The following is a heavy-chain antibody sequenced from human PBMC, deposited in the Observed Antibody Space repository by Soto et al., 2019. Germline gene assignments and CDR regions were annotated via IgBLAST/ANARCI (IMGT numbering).Heavy chain of an antibody. V-gene: IGHV1-69*08. J-gene: IGHJ4*02. CDR3: ARDWASSIPTWAFGGD. CDR2: IIPMFDIT. CDR1: GGTFSPYT. Sequence: QVQLVQSGAEVKKPGSSVKVSCKASGGTFSPYTITWVRQAPGQGLEWMGRIIPMFDITNYALKFQDRVTITADRSTSNAYLELRSLRSEESAVYFCARDWASSIPTWAFGGDWGQGTLVTVSS. D-gene: IGHD3-10*01.